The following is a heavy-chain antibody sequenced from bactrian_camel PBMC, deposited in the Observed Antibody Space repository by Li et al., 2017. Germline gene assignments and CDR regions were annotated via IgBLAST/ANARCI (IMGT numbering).Heavy chain of an antibody. J-gene: IGHJ6*01. V-gene: IGHV3S55*01. CDR1: GYTYSGHC. CDR3: AAVRYGGSWYPLCRARSADFGY. CDR2: IGSSGST. Sequence: HVQLVESGGGSALAGGSVRLSCAASGYTYSGHCMGWFRQAPGKEREGVAIIGSSGSTGYADSVKGRFTTSKDNAKNTLYLQMNSLKPEDTAMYYCAAVRYGGSWYPLCRARSADFGYWGQGTQVTVS. D-gene: IGHD6*01.